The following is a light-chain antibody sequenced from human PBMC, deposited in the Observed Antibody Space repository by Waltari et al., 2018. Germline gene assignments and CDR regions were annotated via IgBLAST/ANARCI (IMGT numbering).Light chain of an antibody. J-gene: IGKJ1*01. CDR3: QQYGTIPRT. CDR2: GAS. Sequence: EIVLTQSPGPLSLSPGEGATLSCRASQSVFNNYLAWFQQRPGQAPRLLIYGASSRATGIPDRFRGSGSGTDFTLTVSTLEPEDFAVYYCQQYGTIPRTFGQGTKVEIK. CDR1: QSVFNNY. V-gene: IGKV3-20*01.